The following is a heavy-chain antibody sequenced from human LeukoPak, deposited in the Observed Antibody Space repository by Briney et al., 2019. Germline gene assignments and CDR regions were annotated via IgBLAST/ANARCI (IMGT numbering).Heavy chain of an antibody. CDR2: IYYSGST. J-gene: IGHJ4*02. CDR3: ARSHGGATLYYFDY. V-gene: IGHV4-59*01. Sequence: SETLSLTCTVSGGSISSYYWSWIRQPPGKGLEWIGYIYYSGSTNYNPSLKSRVTISVDTSKNQFSLKLSSVTAADTAVYYCARSHGGATLYYFDYWGQGTLVTVSS. D-gene: IGHD1-26*01. CDR1: GGSISSYY.